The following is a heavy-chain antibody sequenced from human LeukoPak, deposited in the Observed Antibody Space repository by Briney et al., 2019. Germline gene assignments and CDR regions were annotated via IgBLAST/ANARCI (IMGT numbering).Heavy chain of an antibody. V-gene: IGHV1-18*01. CDR3: AREAQTTVTFWFDP. J-gene: IGHJ5*02. Sequence: ASVKVSCKASGYTFTSYGISWVRQAPGQGLEWMGWISAYNGNTNYAQKLQGRVAMTTDTSTSTAYMELRSLRSDDTAVYYCAREAQTTVTFWFDPWGQGTLVTVSS. CDR1: GYTFTSYG. CDR2: ISAYNGNT. D-gene: IGHD4-11*01.